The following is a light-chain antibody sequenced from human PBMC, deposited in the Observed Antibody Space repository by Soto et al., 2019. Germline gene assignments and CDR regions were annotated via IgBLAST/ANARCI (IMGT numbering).Light chain of an antibody. J-gene: IGKJ1*01. Sequence: IQFTQSPSSLSASVGDRVTITCRASQGISSALAWYQQKPGKAPNLLIYAAISLQSGVQSRFSGSESGTDFTLTIKSLQPEDFATYYCKQSYSTPWTFGQGTKVDI. CDR2: AAI. CDR3: KQSYSTPWT. V-gene: IGKV1-39*01. CDR1: QGISSA.